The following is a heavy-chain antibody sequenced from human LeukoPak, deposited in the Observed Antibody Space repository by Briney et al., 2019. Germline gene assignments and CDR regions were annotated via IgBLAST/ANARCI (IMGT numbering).Heavy chain of an antibody. J-gene: IGHJ4*02. CDR3: ARDSACDILTGLSDY. D-gene: IGHD3-9*01. CDR2: INPNSGGT. Sequence: ASVKVSCKASGYTFTGYYMHWVRQAPGQGLEWMGWINPNSGGTNYAQKFQGRVTMTRDTSISTAYMELSRLRSDDTAVYYCARDSACDILTGLSDYWGQGTLVTVSS. CDR1: GYTFTGYY. V-gene: IGHV1-2*02.